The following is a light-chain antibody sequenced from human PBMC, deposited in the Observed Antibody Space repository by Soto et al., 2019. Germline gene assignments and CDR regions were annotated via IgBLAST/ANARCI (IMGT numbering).Light chain of an antibody. CDR1: SSDVGAYNF. V-gene: IGLV2-14*01. Sequence: QSVLTQPASVSGSPGQSITISCTGTSSDVGAYNFVSWYQHHPDKAPKLTISEVSNRPSGVSDRFSGSKSGNTASLTISGLQAEDEADYYCASLTTTSFVFGTGTKVTVL. CDR2: EVS. CDR3: ASLTTTSFV. J-gene: IGLJ1*01.